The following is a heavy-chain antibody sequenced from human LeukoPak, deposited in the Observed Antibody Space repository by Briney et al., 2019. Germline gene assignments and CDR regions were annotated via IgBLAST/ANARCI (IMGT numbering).Heavy chain of an antibody. CDR2: ISYDGSNK. Sequence: PRGSLRLSCAASGFTFSSYAMHWVRQAPGKGLEWVAVISYDGSNKYYADSVKGRFTISRDNSKNTLYLQMNSLRAEDTAVYYCARSLQPYSGYDPFDYWGQGTLVTVSS. CDR3: ARSLQPYSGYDPFDY. CDR1: GFTFSSYA. D-gene: IGHD5-12*01. V-gene: IGHV3-30*04. J-gene: IGHJ4*02.